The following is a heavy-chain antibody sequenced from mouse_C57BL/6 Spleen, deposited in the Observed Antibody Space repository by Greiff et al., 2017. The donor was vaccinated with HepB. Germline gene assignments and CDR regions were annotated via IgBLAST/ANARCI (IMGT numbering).Heavy chain of an antibody. J-gene: IGHJ2*01. Sequence: VQLQQPGSELVKPGASVKLSCKASGYTFTSYWMHWVKQRPGQGLEWIGNINPSNGGTNYNEKFKSKATLTVDKSSSTDYMQLSSLTSEDSAVYYCARVGYMGSSWYFDYWGEGTTLTVSS. CDR2: INPSNGGT. D-gene: IGHD1-1*02. CDR3: ARVGYMGSSWYFDY. V-gene: IGHV1-53*01. CDR1: GYTFTSYW.